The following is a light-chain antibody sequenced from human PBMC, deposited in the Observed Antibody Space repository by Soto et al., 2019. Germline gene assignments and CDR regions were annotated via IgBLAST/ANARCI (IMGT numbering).Light chain of an antibody. CDR3: QQRSHWPRT. V-gene: IGKV1-12*01. J-gene: IGKJ1*01. CDR1: QDIGSS. CDR2: TVS. Sequence: DVQITQSPSSLSASVEDRVTITCRASQDIGSSLAWHQQKPGKAPKLLIYTVSSLESGVPSRFSGSGSGTDFSLTISSLEPEDFAVYYCQQRSHWPRTFGQGTKVDIK.